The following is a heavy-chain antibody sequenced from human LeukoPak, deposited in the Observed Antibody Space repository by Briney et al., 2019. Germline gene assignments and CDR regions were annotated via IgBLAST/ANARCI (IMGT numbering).Heavy chain of an antibody. CDR3: ASVPSDILTGYYSIDY. CDR2: IYYSGST. CDR1: GGSISSYY. Sequence: SETLSLTCTVSGGSISSYYWSWIRQHPGKGLEWIGYIYYSGSTYYNPSLKSRVTISVDTSKNQFSLKLSSVTAADTAVYYCASVPSDILTGYYSIDYWGQGTLVTVSS. J-gene: IGHJ4*02. V-gene: IGHV4-59*06. D-gene: IGHD3-9*01.